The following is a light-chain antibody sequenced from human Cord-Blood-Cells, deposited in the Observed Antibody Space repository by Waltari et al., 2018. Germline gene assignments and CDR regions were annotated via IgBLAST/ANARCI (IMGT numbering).Light chain of an antibody. Sequence: QSALTQPASVSGSPGQSITISCTGTSSDVGSYNLVSWYQQHPGKAPKLMIYEVSKRPSGVSNRFSGSKSGNTASLTISALQAEDEADYYCCSYAGSSTLFGGGTKLTVL. CDR3: CSYAGSSTL. CDR2: EVS. J-gene: IGLJ3*02. CDR1: SSDVGSYNL. V-gene: IGLV2-23*02.